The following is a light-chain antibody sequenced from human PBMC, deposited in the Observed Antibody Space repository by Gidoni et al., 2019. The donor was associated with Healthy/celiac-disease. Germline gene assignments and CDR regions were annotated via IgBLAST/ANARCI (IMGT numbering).Light chain of an antibody. Sequence: EIVLTQSPATLSLSPGERATLSCRASQSVSSYLAWYQQKPGQAPRLLIYDASNRATGIPARFSGSGSGTDFTLTISSREPEDFAVYYCQQRSNWPGTFXGXTKVEIK. V-gene: IGKV3-11*01. CDR2: DAS. CDR3: QQRSNWPGT. J-gene: IGKJ4*01. CDR1: QSVSSY.